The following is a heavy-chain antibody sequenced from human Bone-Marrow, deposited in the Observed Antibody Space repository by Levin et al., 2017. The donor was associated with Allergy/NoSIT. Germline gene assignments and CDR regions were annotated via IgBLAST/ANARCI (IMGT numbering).Heavy chain of an antibody. CDR3: ARIYCTSTNCYGNYYYYHMDV. V-gene: IGHV5-51*01. Sequence: GESLKISCKGSGYSFTSHWIGWVRQVPGEGLEWMGIIYPDDSETRYSPSFQGQVTISADKSISTAYLQWSSLKASDTAIYYCARIYCTSTNCYGNYYYYHMDVWGNGTSVTVSS. CDR1: GYSFTSHW. D-gene: IGHD2-2*01. J-gene: IGHJ6*03. CDR2: IYPDDSET.